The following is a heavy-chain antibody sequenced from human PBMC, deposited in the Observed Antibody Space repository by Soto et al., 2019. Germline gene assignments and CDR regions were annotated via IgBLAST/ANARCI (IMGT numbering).Heavy chain of an antibody. V-gene: IGHV4-30-4*01. D-gene: IGHD3-3*01. CDR1: GGSISSGDYY. Sequence: SETLSLTCTVSGGSISSGDYYWSWIRQPPGKGLEWIGYIYYSGSTYYNPSLKSRVTISVDTSKNQFSLKLSSVTAADTAVYYCARDRTFWSGYSIERFFDYWGQGTLVTVSS. CDR3: ARDRTFWSGYSIERFFDY. CDR2: IYYSGST. J-gene: IGHJ4*02.